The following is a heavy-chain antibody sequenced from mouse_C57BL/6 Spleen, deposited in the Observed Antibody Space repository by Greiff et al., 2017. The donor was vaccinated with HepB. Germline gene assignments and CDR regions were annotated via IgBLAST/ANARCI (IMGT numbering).Heavy chain of an antibody. Sequence: EVQRVESGGGLVKPGGSLKLSCAASGFTFSDYGMNWVRQAPEKGLEWVAYISSGSSTIYYADTVKGRFTISRDNAKNTLFLQMTNLRSYDTAMYYCARWDYFDYWGQGTTLTVSS. CDR2: ISSGSSTI. CDR3: ARWDYFDY. J-gene: IGHJ2*01. V-gene: IGHV5-17*01. CDR1: GFTFSDYG.